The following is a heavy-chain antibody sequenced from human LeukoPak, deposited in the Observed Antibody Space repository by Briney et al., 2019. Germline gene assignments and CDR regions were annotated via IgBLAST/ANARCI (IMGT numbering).Heavy chain of an antibody. Sequence: ASVKVSCKASGYTFTSYEINWVRQATGQGLEWMGWMNPNSGNTGYAQKFQGRVTMTRNTSISTAYMELSSLRSEDTAVYYCARGRPLAVLYYYYGMDVWGQGTTVTVSS. J-gene: IGHJ6*02. CDR3: ARGRPLAVLYYYYGMDV. CDR1: GYTFTSYE. CDR2: MNPNSGNT. V-gene: IGHV1-8*01. D-gene: IGHD6-6*01.